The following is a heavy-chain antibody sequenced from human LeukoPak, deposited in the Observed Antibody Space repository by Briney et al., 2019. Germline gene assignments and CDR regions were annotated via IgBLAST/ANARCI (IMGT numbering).Heavy chain of an antibody. V-gene: IGHV3-23*01. CDR3: AKRYSSGPIDY. CDR1: GFTFSSYA. CDR2: IGAGGAST. D-gene: IGHD6-19*01. J-gene: IGHJ4*02. Sequence: PEGSLRLSCAASGFTFSSYAMSWVRQAPGKGLEWVSVIGAGGASTYYADSVKGRFTISRDNSKNTLHLQMNSLRAEDTAVYYCAKRYSSGPIDYWGQGTLVTVSS.